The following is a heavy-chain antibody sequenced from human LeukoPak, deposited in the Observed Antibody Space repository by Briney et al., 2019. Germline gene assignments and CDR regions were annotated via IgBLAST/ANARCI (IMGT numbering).Heavy chain of an antibody. D-gene: IGHD3-22*01. CDR2: IKTKADGGTT. CDR3: TRGSGYNPVDY. CDR1: GFTFSNAW. J-gene: IGHJ4*02. V-gene: IGHV3-15*01. Sequence: GGSLRLSCVASGFTFSNAWMSWVRRAPGKGLEWVGRIKTKADGGTTDYAAPVTGRFSISRDDSKNTVYLQMKSLKIEDTAVYYCTRGSGYNPVDYWGQGTPVTVSS.